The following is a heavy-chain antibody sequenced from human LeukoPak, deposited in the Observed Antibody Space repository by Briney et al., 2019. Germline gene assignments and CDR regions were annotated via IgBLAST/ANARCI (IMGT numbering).Heavy chain of an antibody. D-gene: IGHD3-16*02. CDR2: INPYSGAT. V-gene: IGHV1-2*02. CDR3: ARDVIMGTYDY. CDR1: GYTFTGYY. J-gene: IGHJ4*02. Sequence: GASVKVSCKASGYTFTGYYIHWVRQAPGQGLEWLGWINPYSGATNYAQKFQARVTMTRDTSTVTAYMELSRLTSDDTAVYYCARDVIMGTYDYWGQRTLVAVSS.